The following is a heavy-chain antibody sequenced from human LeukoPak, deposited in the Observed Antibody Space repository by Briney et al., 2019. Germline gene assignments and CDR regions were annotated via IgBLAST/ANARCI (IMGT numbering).Heavy chain of an antibody. Sequence: ASVEVSCTASGYTSTSYDINWVRQATGQGLEWMGWMNPNSGNTGYAQKFQGRVTMTRNTSISTAYMELSSLRSEDTAVYYCATRGSSDAFDIWGQGTMVTVSS. V-gene: IGHV1-8*01. CDR3: ATRGSSDAFDI. CDR1: GYTSTSYD. CDR2: MNPNSGNT. J-gene: IGHJ3*02.